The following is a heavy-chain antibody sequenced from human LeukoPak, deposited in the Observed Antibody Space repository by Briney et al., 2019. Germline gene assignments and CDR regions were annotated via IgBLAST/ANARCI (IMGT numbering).Heavy chain of an antibody. Sequence: SETLSLTCAVSGGSISSSNWWSWVRQPPGKGLEWIGEIYHSGSTNYNPSLKSRVTISVDTSKNQFSLKLSTVTAADTAVYYCARPDDYGEMDVWGKGTTVTVSS. CDR1: GGSISSSNW. CDR2: IYHSGST. CDR3: ARPDDYGEMDV. V-gene: IGHV4-4*02. D-gene: IGHD4-17*01. J-gene: IGHJ6*04.